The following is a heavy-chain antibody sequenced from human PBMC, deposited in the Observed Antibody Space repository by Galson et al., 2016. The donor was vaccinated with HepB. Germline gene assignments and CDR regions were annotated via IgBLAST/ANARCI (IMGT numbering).Heavy chain of an antibody. D-gene: IGHD1-26*01. CDR3: VKDLGVGTTTTDAFDI. V-gene: IGHV3-30*18. CDR1: GFTFRNFG. Sequence: SLRLSCAASGFTFRNFGIHWVRQAPGKGLEWVAVVSFDGLKTLYVGSVSGRLTISRDNSKNTAYLQMNYLRPDDTAVYYCVKDLGVGTTTTDAFDIWGQGTMVAFSS. J-gene: IGHJ3*02. CDR2: VSFDGLKT.